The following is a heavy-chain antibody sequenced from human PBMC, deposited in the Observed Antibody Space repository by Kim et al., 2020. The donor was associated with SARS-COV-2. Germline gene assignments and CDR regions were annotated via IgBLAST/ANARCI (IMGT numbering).Heavy chain of an antibody. CDR2: IYPGDSDT. CDR1: GYSFTSYW. V-gene: IGHV5-51*01. Sequence: GESLKISCKGSGYSFTSYWIGWVRQMPGKGLEWMGIIYPGDSDTRYSPSFQGQVTMSADKSISTAYLQWSSLKASDTAMYYCARQAYCSSISCYENWFDPWGQGTLVTVSS. J-gene: IGHJ5*02. D-gene: IGHD2-2*01. CDR3: ARQAYCSSISCYENWFDP.